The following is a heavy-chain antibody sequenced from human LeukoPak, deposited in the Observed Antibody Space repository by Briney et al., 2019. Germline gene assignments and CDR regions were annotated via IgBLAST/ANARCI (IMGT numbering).Heavy chain of an antibody. J-gene: IGHJ6*02. CDR2: IYYSGST. CDR1: GDSISSYY. Sequence: SETLSLTCTVSGDSISSYYWSWIRQPPGKGLEWIGYIYYSGSTNYNPSLKSRVTISVDTSKNQFSLKLSSVTAADTAVYYCASHCSSTSCYGMNVWGQGTTVTVSS. D-gene: IGHD2-2*01. CDR3: ASHCSSTSCYGMNV. V-gene: IGHV4-59*01.